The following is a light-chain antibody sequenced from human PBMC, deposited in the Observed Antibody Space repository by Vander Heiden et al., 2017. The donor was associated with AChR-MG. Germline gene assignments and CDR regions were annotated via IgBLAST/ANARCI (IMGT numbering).Light chain of an antibody. CDR3: QQHDILPYT. CDR1: HDISNH. CDR2: DAS. V-gene: IGKV1-33*01. J-gene: IGKJ2*01. Sequence: DIQMTQSACSLSASAGDRVTITGQASHDISNHFTWYPQKPGKAPKLLLYDASNLETGVPSRFSGSGSRTDFTFTISSLQPADIATYYCQQHDILPYTFGQGTKLELK.